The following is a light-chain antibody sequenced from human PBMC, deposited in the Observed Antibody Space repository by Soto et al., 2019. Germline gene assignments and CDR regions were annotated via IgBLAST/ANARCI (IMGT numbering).Light chain of an antibody. CDR2: RDT. Sequence: SYELTQPLSVSVSLGQTARITCGGNNIGSKNVHWYQQKPGQAPVLVIYRDTNRPSGIPERFSGSNSGNTATLTISRAQGGDEADYYCQLWDRSTGVFGGGTQLTVL. V-gene: IGLV3-9*01. CDR1: NIGSKN. J-gene: IGLJ2*01. CDR3: QLWDRSTGV.